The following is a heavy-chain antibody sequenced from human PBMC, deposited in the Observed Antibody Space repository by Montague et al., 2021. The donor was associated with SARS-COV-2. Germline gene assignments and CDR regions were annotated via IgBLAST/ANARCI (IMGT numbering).Heavy chain of an antibody. CDR3: ARGGGYYNYGLDV. CDR2: IYYSGST. CDR1: GGSISNYY. J-gene: IGHJ6*02. Sequence: SETLSLTCTVSGGSISNYYWSWIRQPPGRGLEWIGYIYYSGSTDHSPSLKSRVTISLDASKNQFSLKVTSVTAADTAVYYCARGGGYYNYGLDVWGPGTMVTVSS. V-gene: IGHV4-59*01. D-gene: IGHD3-22*01.